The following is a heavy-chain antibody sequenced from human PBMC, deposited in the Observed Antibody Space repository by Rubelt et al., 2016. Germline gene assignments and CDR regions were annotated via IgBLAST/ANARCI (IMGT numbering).Heavy chain of an antibody. V-gene: IGHV1-18*01. D-gene: IGHD3-10*01. J-gene: IGHJ4*02. Sequence: QVQLVQSGAEVKKPGASVKVSCKASGYTFTSYGISWVRQAPGQGLEWMGWISAYHGNTNYAQKFPGRVTRTTDTSTSTAYVELRSLRSDDTAVYYCARAPRPVRGVIMTPTHWGQGTLVTVSS. CDR1: GYTFTSYG. CDR2: ISAYHGNT. CDR3: ARAPRPVRGVIMTPTH.